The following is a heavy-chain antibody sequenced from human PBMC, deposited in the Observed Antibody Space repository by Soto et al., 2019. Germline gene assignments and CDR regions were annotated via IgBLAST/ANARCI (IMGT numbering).Heavy chain of an antibody. J-gene: IGHJ2*01. CDR2: IKQDGSEK. CDR1: GFTFSSYW. D-gene: IGHD5-18*01. Sequence: GGSLRLSCAASGFTFSSYWMSWVRQAPGKGLEWVANIKQDGSEKYYVDSVKGRFTISRDNAKNSLYLQMNSLRVEDTAVYYCAREPGGYSYGSPDWYFDLWGRGTLVTVSS. CDR3: AREPGGYSYGSPDWYFDL. V-gene: IGHV3-7*01.